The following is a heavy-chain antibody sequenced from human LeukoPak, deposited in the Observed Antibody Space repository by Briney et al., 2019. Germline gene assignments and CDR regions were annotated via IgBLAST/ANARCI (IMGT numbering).Heavy chain of an antibody. Sequence: ASVKVSCKASGYIFNSYAMDWVRQAPGQGLEWMGWINTNTGNPTYAQGFTGRFVFSLDTSVSTAYLEISSLKAEDTAVYYCARARYCIGATCPAGYYGMDVWGQGTTVTVSS. CDR3: ARARYCIGATCPAGYYGMDV. CDR1: GYIFNSYA. CDR2: INTNTGNP. V-gene: IGHV7-4-1*02. D-gene: IGHD2-15*01. J-gene: IGHJ6*02.